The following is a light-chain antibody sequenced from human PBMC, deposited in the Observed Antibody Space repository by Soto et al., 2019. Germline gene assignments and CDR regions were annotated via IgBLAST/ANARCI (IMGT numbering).Light chain of an antibody. V-gene: IGKV3-11*01. CDR1: ESVSFY. CDR2: DAS. CDR3: QQRNNWPPWT. Sequence: ILTQSPATLSLSPGERATLFCRASESVSFYLAWYQHKPGQAPRLLIYDASTRATGIPARFSGSGSGTDFTLTISNLEPEDFAVYYCQQRNNWPPWTFGQGTKVEVK. J-gene: IGKJ1*01.